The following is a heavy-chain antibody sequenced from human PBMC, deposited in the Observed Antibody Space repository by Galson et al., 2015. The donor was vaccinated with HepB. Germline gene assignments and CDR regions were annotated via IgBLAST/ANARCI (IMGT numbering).Heavy chain of an antibody. J-gene: IGHJ4*02. Sequence: SVKVSCKASGYSFTSYGISWVRQAPGQGLEWVGWIGAYNGNTNYAQQLQGRVTLTTDTSTSTAYMDLKSLRSDDAAVYYCARGRYSTSPPDYWGQGTLVTVSS. D-gene: IGHD6-6*01. CDR2: IGAYNGNT. V-gene: IGHV1-18*01. CDR1: GYSFTSYG. CDR3: ARGRYSTSPPDY.